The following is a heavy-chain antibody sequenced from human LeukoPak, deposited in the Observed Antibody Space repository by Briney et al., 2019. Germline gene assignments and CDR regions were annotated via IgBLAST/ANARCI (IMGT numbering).Heavy chain of an antibody. Sequence: GGSLRLSCAASGFIFSSYWMHWVRQAPGKALVWVSRINTDGSSTSYADSVKGRFTISRDNAKNTLYLQMNSLRAEDTAVYYCARDRYYYYDSSGYSVRHDYWGQGTLVTVSS. D-gene: IGHD3-22*01. V-gene: IGHV3-74*01. CDR2: INTDGSST. CDR1: GFIFSSYW. CDR3: ARDRYYYYDSSGYSVRHDY. J-gene: IGHJ4*02.